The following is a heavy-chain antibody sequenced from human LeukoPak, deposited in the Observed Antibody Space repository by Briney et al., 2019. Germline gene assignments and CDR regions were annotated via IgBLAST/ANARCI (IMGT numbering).Heavy chain of an antibody. CDR3: ARSISTGGFRLDY. D-gene: IGHD2-2*01. Sequence: SQTLSLTCAIAGDSVSSNSAAWNWIRQSPSRGLEWLGRTYYRSKLYFDYAVYVEGRITINPDTSKNHFSLHLNSLTPEDTAVYYCARSISTGGFRLDYWGQGTLVTVSS. J-gene: IGHJ4*02. CDR2: TYYRSKLYF. CDR1: GDSVSSNSAA. V-gene: IGHV6-1*01.